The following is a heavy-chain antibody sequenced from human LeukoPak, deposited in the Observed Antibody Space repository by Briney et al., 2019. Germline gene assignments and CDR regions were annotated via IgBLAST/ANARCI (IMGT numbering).Heavy chain of an antibody. CDR2: INHSGST. CDR3: ARVDDSSGSDFDY. V-gene: IGHV4-39*07. D-gene: IGHD3-22*01. J-gene: IGHJ4*02. CDR1: GGSISSGTFY. Sequence: PSETLSLTCTVSGGSISSGTFYWVWIRQPPGKGLEWIGEINHSGSTNYNPSLKSRVTISVDTSKNQFSLKLSSVTAADTAVYYCARVDDSSGSDFDYWGQGTLVTVSS.